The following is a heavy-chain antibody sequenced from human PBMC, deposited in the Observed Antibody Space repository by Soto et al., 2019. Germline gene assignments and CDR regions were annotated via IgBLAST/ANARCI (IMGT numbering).Heavy chain of an antibody. V-gene: IGHV4-30-4*01. Sequence: SETLSFTCTVSGGSTSSDNYWSWIRQPPGKGLEWIGHIYYSGNTDYNPSLKSRLAISIDTSKNQFSLRLSSVTAADTAVYFCAREGGESSDGLYYFDSWGQGSLVTVPS. D-gene: IGHD3-16*01. CDR3: AREGGESSDGLYYFDS. CDR2: IYYSGNT. CDR1: GGSTSSDNY. J-gene: IGHJ4*02.